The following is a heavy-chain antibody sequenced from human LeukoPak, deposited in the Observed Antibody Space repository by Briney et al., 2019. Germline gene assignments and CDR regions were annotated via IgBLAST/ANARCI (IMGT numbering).Heavy chain of an antibody. J-gene: IGHJ6*03. Sequence: GGSLRLSCAASGFTFSSYWMSWVRQAPGKGLEWVANIKQDGSEKYYVDSVKGRFTISRDNAKNSLYLQTNSLRAEDTAVYYCARGRKVMYYYYYYMDVWGKGTTVTVSS. CDR2: IKQDGSEK. D-gene: IGHD3-16*01. CDR1: GFTFSSYW. CDR3: ARGRKVMYYYYYYMDV. V-gene: IGHV3-7*01.